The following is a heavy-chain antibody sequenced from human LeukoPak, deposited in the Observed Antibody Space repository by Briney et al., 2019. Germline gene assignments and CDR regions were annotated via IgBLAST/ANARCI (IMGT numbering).Heavy chain of an antibody. V-gene: IGHV1-18*01. D-gene: IGHD1-26*01. J-gene: IGHJ6*03. CDR3: AKAEPEAYYYYMDV. Sequence: ASVKVSCKASGYTFTSYGISWVRQAPGQGLEWMGWISAYNGNTNYAQKLQGRVTMTTDTSTSTAYMELRSLRSDDTAVYYCAKAEPEAYYYYMDVWGKGTTVTVSS. CDR2: ISAYNGNT. CDR1: GYTFTSYG.